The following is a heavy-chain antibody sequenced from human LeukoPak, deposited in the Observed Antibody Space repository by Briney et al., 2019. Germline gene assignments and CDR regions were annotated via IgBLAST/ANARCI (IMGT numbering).Heavy chain of an antibody. CDR1: GFTFSSYA. CDR2: ISSSSSYI. Sequence: GGSLRLSCAASGFTFSSYAMSWVRQAPGKGLEWVSSISSSSSYIYYADSVKGRFTISRDNAKNSLYLQMNSLRAEDTAVYYCARGLWGYVMNDAFDIWGQGTMVTVSS. CDR3: ARGLWGYVMNDAFDI. D-gene: IGHD3-16*01. V-gene: IGHV3-21*01. J-gene: IGHJ3*02.